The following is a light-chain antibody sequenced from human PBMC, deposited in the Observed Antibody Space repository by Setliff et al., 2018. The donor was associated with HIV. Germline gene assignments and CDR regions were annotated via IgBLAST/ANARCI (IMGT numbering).Light chain of an antibody. CDR1: SSNIGSNA. CDR2: SND. V-gene: IGLV1-44*01. Sequence: QSVLTQPPSASGTPGQRVTISCSGSSSNIGSNAVSWYQQLPGTAPKLLLYSNDQRPSGVPDRISGSKSGTSASLAIRGLQSEDEADYYRAAWDDSLNGVVFGGGTKVTVL. CDR3: AAWDDSLNGVV. J-gene: IGLJ2*01.